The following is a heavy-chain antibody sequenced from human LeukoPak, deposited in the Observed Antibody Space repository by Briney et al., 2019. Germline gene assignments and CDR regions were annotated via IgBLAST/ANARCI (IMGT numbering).Heavy chain of an antibody. V-gene: IGHV3-23*01. CDR2: ISGSGGST. CDR1: GFTFSSYA. J-gene: IGHJ4*02. CDR3: AKGRLYDSSGHY. Sequence: GGSLRLSCAASGFTFSSYAMSWVRQAPGKGLEWVSAISGSGGSTYYADSVKGRFTISRDNSKNTLYLQMNSLRAKDTAVYYCAKGRLYDSSGHYWGQGTLVTVSS. D-gene: IGHD3-22*01.